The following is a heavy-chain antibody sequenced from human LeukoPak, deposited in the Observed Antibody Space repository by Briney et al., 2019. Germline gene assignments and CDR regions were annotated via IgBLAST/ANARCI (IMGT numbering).Heavy chain of an antibody. V-gene: IGHV3-23*01. Sequence: PGGSLRLSCAASGFTFSIFAMSWVRQAPGKGLEWVSAISGSGGSTFYADSVKGRFTISRDNSKNTLFLQMNGLRAEDTAVYYCAKDRSCSGSSCNVGSWGQGTMVSVSS. J-gene: IGHJ3*01. D-gene: IGHD2-2*01. CDR1: GFTFSIFA. CDR3: AKDRSCSGSSCNVGS. CDR2: ISGSGGST.